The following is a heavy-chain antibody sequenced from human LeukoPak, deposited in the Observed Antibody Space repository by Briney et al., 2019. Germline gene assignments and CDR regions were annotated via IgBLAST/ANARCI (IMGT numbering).Heavy chain of an antibody. V-gene: IGHV3-30*02. CDR2: IRNDESNK. CDR1: RFTFSSYG. J-gene: IGHJ6*03. Sequence: PGGSLTLSCVASRFTFSSYGMHWVRPAAGKGLEWVAFIRNDESNKYYADSVKGRFTISRDNSKNTLYLQMNSLRAEDTAVYYCAKDVETYGCVDRADMDVWGKGTTVTISS. D-gene: IGHD3-10*01. CDR3: AKDVETYGCVDRADMDV.